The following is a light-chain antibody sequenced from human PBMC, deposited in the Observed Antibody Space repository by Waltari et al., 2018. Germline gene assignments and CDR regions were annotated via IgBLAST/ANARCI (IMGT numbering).Light chain of an antibody. Sequence: QAPSTLACSGGSRGTLTCRASQIISGWLAWYQQQPGKAPKLLIHKASVLESGVPSRFSGSGSGSGIEFTLTISSLQPDDFATYHCQQYSNYPWTFGQGTRVEIK. CDR3: QQYSNYPWT. V-gene: IGKV1-5*03. J-gene: IGKJ1*01. CDR2: KAS. CDR1: QIISGW.